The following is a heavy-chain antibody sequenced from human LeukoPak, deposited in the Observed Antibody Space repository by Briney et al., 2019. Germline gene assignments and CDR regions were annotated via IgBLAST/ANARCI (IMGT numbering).Heavy chain of an antibody. J-gene: IGHJ4*02. Sequence: GESLKISCKGSGYSFTSYWNGWVRQMPGKGLEWMGIIYPGDSDTRYSPSFQGQVTISADKSISTAYLQWSSLKASDTAMYYCARRYSSSWTKYYFDYWGQGTLVTVSS. CDR1: GYSFTSYW. CDR2: IYPGDSDT. D-gene: IGHD6-13*01. V-gene: IGHV5-51*01. CDR3: ARRYSSSWTKYYFDY.